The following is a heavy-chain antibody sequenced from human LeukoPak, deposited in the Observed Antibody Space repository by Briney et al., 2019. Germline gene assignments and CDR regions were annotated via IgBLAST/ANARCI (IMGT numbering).Heavy chain of an antibody. CDR2: ISSSGSTI. J-gene: IGHJ4*02. V-gene: IGHV3-48*03. CDR1: GFTFSSYE. Sequence: GGSLRLSCAASGFTFSSYEMNWVRQAPGKGLEWVSYISSSGSTIYYADSVKGRFTISRDNSKNTLYLQMNSLRAEDTAVYYCARDRAPFLYGGERSNYFDYWGQGTLVTVSS. D-gene: IGHD4-23*01. CDR3: ARDRAPFLYGGERSNYFDY.